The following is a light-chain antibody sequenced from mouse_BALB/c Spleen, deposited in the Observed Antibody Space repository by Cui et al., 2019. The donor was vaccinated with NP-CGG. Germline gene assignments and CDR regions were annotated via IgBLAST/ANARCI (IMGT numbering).Light chain of an antibody. J-gene: IGLJ1*01. CDR1: TGAVTTSNY. CDR2: GTN. Sequence: QGVLTHRSALTTSPGETVTLTCRSSTGAVTTSNYANWVQEKPDHLFTGLIGGTNNRAPGVPARFSGSLIGDKAALTITGAQTEDETIYFCALWYSNHWVFGGGTKLTVL. CDR3: ALWYSNHWV. V-gene: IGLV1*01.